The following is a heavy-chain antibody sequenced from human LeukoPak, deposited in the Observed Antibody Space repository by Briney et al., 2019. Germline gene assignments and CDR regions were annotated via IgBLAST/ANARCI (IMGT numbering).Heavy chain of an antibody. D-gene: IGHD3-22*01. V-gene: IGHV4-30-2*01. Sequence: SQTLSLTCAVSGGSISSGGYSWSWIRQPPGKGLEWIGYIYHSGSTYYNPSLKSRVTISVDRSKYQFSLKLSSVTAADTAVYYCAGRGSTMTFDYWGQGTLVTVSS. CDR3: AGRGSTMTFDY. J-gene: IGHJ4*02. CDR2: IYHSGST. CDR1: GGSISSGGYS.